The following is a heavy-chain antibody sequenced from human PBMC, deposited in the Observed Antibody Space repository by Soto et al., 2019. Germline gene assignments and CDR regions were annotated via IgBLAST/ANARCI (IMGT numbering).Heavy chain of an antibody. CDR3: AKGTSLRYFDWFDP. J-gene: IGHJ5*02. D-gene: IGHD3-9*01. Sequence: SLRLSCAASGFTFSSYSMNWVRQAPGKGLEWVSYISSSSSSTYYADSVKGRFTISRDNSKNTLYLQMNSLRAEDTAVYYCAKGTSLRYFDWFDPWGQGTLVTVSS. CDR2: ISSSSSST. CDR1: GFTFSSYS. V-gene: IGHV3-48*01.